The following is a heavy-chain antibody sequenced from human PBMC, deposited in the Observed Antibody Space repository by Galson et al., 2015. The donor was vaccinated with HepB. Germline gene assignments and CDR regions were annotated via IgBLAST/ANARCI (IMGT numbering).Heavy chain of an antibody. Sequence: SLRLSCAASGFTFSSYGMHWVRQAAGKGLEWVAVISSDGSNKYYADSVKGRFTVSRDNSRRTLYLQMDSLRAGDTAAYYCAKDPRIQLWLTDFYLDYWGQGTLVTVSS. J-gene: IGHJ4*02. V-gene: IGHV3-30*18. CDR1: GFTFSSYG. CDR3: AKDPRIQLWLTDFYLDY. D-gene: IGHD5-18*01. CDR2: ISSDGSNK.